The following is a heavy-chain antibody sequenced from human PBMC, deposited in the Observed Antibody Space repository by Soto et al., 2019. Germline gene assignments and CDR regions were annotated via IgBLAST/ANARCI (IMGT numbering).Heavy chain of an antibody. CDR3: ARAPYDFWSGNTVYYFDF. Sequence: ASVKVSCKASGYTFTGYYMHWVRQAPGQGLEWMGWINPNSGGTNYAQKFQGRVTMTRDTSISTAYMELSRLRSDDTAVDYCARAPYDFWSGNTVYYFDFWGQGTLVTVSS. J-gene: IGHJ4*02. CDR1: GYTFTGYY. D-gene: IGHD3-3*01. V-gene: IGHV1-2*02. CDR2: INPNSGGT.